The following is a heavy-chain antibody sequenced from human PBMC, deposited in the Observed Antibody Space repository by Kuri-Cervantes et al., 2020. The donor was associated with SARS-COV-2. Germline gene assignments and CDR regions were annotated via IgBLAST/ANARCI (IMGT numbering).Heavy chain of an antibody. CDR2: ISGSGGSS. Sequence: GGSLRLSCAVSGFPFGSYAISWVRQAPGKGLEWVSGISGSGGSSYYADPVKGRFTISRDNSKNTLFLQMNSLRVEDTAVYYCAKDLGYGGNSAGYGMDVWGQGTTVNGAS. V-gene: IGHV3-23*01. J-gene: IGHJ6*01. CDR3: AKDLGYGGNSAGYGMDV. CDR1: GFPFGSYA. D-gene: IGHD4-23*01.